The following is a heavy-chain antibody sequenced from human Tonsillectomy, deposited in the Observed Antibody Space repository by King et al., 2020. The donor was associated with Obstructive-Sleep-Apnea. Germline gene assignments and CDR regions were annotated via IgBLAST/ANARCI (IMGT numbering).Heavy chain of an antibody. J-gene: IGHJ4*02. CDR3: AREGGGGVDY. Sequence: VQLQESGPGLVKPSETLSLTCTVSGGSITSHHWSWIRQPPGKGLEWIGYIHYSGGADYSPSLKSRVSMSADTSNNHLALKLTSVTVADTAVYYCAREGGGGVDYWGQGILVTVSS. CDR2: IHYSGGA. V-gene: IGHV4-59*11. CDR1: GGSITSHH. D-gene: IGHD3-16*01.